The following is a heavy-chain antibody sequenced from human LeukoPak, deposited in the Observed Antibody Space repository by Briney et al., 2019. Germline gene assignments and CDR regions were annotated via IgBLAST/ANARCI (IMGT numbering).Heavy chain of an antibody. V-gene: IGHV4-34*01. Sequence: SETLSLTCAVYGGSFSGYYWSWIRQPPGKGLEWIGEINHSGSTNYNPPLKSRVTISVDTSKNQFSLKLSSVTAADTAVYYCAISYQPLSIDYWGQGTLVTVSS. D-gene: IGHD2-2*01. CDR2: INHSGST. J-gene: IGHJ4*02. CDR3: AISYQPLSIDY. CDR1: GGSFSGYY.